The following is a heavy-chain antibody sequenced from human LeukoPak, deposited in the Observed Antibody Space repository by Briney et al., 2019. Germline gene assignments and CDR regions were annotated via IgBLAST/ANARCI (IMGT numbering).Heavy chain of an antibody. CDR1: GGSISSSSYY. D-gene: IGHD6-19*01. CDR2: IYYSGST. CDR3: ARDYSSLSGFDY. V-gene: IGHV4-39*02. J-gene: IGHJ4*02. Sequence: SESLSLTCTVSGGSISSSSYYSGWIRQPPGKGLEWIGSIYYSGSTYYNPSLKSRVTISVDTSKNQFSLKLSSVTAADTAVYYCARDYSSLSGFDYWGQGTLVTVSS.